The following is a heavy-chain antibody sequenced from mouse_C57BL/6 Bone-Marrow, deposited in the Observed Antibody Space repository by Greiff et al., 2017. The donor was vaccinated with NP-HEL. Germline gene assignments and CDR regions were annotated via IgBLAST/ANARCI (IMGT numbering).Heavy chain of an antibody. CDR2: IWGVGST. J-gene: IGHJ3*01. V-gene: IGHV2-6*01. Sequence: VQLQQSGPGLVAPSQCLSITCTVSGFSLTSYGVDWVRQSPGKGLEWLGVIWGVGSTNYNSALKSRLSISKDNSKSQVFLKMNSLQTDDTAMYYWASAGFAYWGQGTLVTVSA. CDR1: GFSLTSYG. CDR3: ASAGFAY.